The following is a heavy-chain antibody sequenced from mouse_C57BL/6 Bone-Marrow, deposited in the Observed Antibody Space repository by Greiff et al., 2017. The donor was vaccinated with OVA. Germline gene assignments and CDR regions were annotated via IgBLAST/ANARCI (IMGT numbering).Heavy chain of an antibody. CDR3: ARFPDGYWGGDGAY. V-gene: IGHV1-50*01. Sequence: QVQLQQPGAELVKPGASVKLSCKASGYTFTSYWMQWVKQRPGQGLEWIGEIDPSDSYTNYNQKFKGKATLTVDTSSSTAYMQLSSLTSEDSAVYYCARFPDGYWGGDGAYWGQGTLVTVSA. D-gene: IGHD2-3*01. CDR2: IDPSDSYT. CDR1: GYTFTSYW. J-gene: IGHJ3*01.